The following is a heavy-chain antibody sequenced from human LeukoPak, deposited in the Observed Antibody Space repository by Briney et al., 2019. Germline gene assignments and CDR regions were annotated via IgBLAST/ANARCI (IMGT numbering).Heavy chain of an antibody. CDR2: IYTSGST. V-gene: IGHV4-4*07. D-gene: IGHD3-10*01. CDR3: ARVRITMVRGVPYNWFDP. J-gene: IGHJ5*02. CDR1: GGSISSYY. Sequence: SETLSLTCTVSGGSISSYYWSWIRQPAGKGLEWIGRIYTSGSTNYNPSLKSRVTMSVDTSKNQFSLKLSSVTAADTAVYYCARVRITMVRGVPYNWFDPWGQGTLVTVSS.